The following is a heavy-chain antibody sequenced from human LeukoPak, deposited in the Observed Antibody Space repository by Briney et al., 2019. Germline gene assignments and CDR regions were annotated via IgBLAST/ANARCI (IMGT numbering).Heavy chain of an antibody. D-gene: IGHD3-3*01. CDR1: GFSFSTYS. CDR3: ARGQAITIFGVVPDFDY. J-gene: IGHJ4*02. Sequence: GGSLRLSCAASGFSFSTYSMTWVRQAPGEGLEWVSSISSTSTYIYYADAMKGRFTVSRDKAKNSLYLQMNSLRVEDTAVYYCARGQAITIFGVVPDFDYWGQGTLVTVSS. CDR2: ISSTSTYI. V-gene: IGHV3-21*01.